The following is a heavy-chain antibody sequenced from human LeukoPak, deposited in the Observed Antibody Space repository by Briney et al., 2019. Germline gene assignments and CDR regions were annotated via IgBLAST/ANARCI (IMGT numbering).Heavy chain of an antibody. CDR2: IYPGDSDT. J-gene: IGHJ4*02. Sequence: GESLKISCKGSGYSFTSYWIGWVRQMPGKGLEWMGIIYPGDSDTRYSPSFQGQVTISADKSISTAYLQWSSLEASDTAMYYCATQVDTAMVTALYFDYWGQGTLVTVSS. CDR3: ATQVDTAMVTALYFDY. CDR1: GYSFTSYW. V-gene: IGHV5-51*01. D-gene: IGHD5-18*01.